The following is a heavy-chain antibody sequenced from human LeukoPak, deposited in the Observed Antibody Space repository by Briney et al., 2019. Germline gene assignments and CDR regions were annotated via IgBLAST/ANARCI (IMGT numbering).Heavy chain of an antibody. V-gene: IGHV4-31*03. D-gene: IGHD3-10*01. CDR1: ADSLSSGGHY. Sequence: TPSQTLSLTCTVSADSLSSGGHYWAWIRQFPGKGLESIGVIHDSGRSRHNPSLKDRVAISVATSRKQFALKLSSVTAADTAMYYCARGGNRFGGFYFDYWGQGIQVIVSS. J-gene: IGHJ4*02. CDR2: IHDSGRS. CDR3: ARGGNRFGGFYFDY.